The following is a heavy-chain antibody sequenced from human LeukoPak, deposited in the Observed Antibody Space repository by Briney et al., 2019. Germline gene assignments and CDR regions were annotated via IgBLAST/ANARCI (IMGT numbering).Heavy chain of an antibody. CDR3: ARAGCGGDCYSHYYYYYGMDV. CDR1: GGSISSGSYY. Sequence: SQTLSLTCTVSGGSISSGSYYWSWIRQPAGKGLEWIGRIYTSGSTNYNPSLKSRVTISVETSKNQFSLKLSSVTAADTAVYYCARAGCGGDCYSHYYYYYGMDVWGQGTTVTVSS. D-gene: IGHD2-21*02. CDR2: IYTSGST. V-gene: IGHV4-61*02. J-gene: IGHJ6*02.